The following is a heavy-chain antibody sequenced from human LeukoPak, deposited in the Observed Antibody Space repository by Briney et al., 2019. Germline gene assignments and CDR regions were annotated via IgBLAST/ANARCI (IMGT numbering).Heavy chain of an antibody. CDR1: DGSISNYY. Sequence: SETLSLTCSVFDGSISNYYWSWIRQPPGKGLEWIGYAYYSGSTTYNPSLKSRVTISVDTSKNQFSLKLSSVTAADTAVYFCARQLRGEAVAGHLQPFDYWGQGTLVTVSS. J-gene: IGHJ4*02. D-gene: IGHD6-19*01. CDR3: ARQLRGEAVAGHLQPFDY. CDR2: AYYSGST. V-gene: IGHV4-59*08.